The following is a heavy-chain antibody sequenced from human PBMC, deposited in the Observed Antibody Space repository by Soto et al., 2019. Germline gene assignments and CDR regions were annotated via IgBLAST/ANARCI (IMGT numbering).Heavy chain of an antibody. CDR3: ADRQLVTVFGLLPQTDVWFDS. Sequence: QITLKESGPTLVNPTQTLTLTCTFSGFSLSTSGAAVGWIRQPPGKALEWLALVYWDDDKRYSPSIKNRVTPAEDTTKIQRLLTPTNAEPVDTATYYCADRQLVTVFGLLPQTDVWFDSWGQGTLVTVPS. V-gene: IGHV2-5*02. CDR2: VYWDDDK. J-gene: IGHJ5*01. D-gene: IGHD3-3*01. CDR1: GFSLSTSGAA.